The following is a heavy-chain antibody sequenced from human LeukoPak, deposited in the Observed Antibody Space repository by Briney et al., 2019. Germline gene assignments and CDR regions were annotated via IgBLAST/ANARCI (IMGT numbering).Heavy chain of an antibody. CDR2: IYYSGST. J-gene: IGHJ4*02. Sequence: SETLSLTCTVSGGSISSYYWSWIRQPPGKGLEWIGYIYYSGSTNYNPSLKSRVTISVDTSKNQFSLKLSSVTAADTAVYYCARVIVAAAYDYGGQGTLVTVTS. CDR3: ARVIVAAAYDY. CDR1: GGSISSYY. V-gene: IGHV4-59*01. D-gene: IGHD6-13*01.